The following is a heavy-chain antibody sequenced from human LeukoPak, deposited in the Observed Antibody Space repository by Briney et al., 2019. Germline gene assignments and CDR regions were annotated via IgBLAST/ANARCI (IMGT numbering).Heavy chain of an antibody. CDR3: ARDRYGDGFPHFDY. CDR1: GCTFTAYA. Sequence: GASVKVSCTSSGCTFTAYAMHWVRQAPGQGLEWMGWITPSGGANYAQKFQGRVTMTRDTSISTAYMDLSRLTSDDTAVYYCARDRYGDGFPHFDYWGQGTLVTVSS. J-gene: IGHJ4*02. CDR2: ITPSGGA. V-gene: IGHV1-2*02. D-gene: IGHD5-24*01.